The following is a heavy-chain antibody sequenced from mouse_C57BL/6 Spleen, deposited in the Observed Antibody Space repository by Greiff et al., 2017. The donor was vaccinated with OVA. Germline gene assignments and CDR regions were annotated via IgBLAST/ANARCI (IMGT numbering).Heavy chain of an antibody. Sequence: QVQLQQSGPELVKPGASVKISCKDSGYAFCSSWMNWVKQRPGKGLEWIGRIYPGDGDTNYNGKFKGKATLTADKSSSTAYMQLSSLTSEDSAVYFCAREDLPVVATAYFDYWGQGTTLTVSS. CDR2: IYPGDGDT. CDR3: AREDLPVVATAYFDY. J-gene: IGHJ2*01. V-gene: IGHV1-82*01. D-gene: IGHD1-1*01. CDR1: GYAFCSSW.